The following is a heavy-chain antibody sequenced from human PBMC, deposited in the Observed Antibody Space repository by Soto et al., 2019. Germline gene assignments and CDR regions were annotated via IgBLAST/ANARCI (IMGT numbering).Heavy chain of an antibody. V-gene: IGHV3-9*01. D-gene: IGHD2-2*02. Sequence: EVQLVESGGGLVQPGRSLRLSCAASGFTFDDYAMHWVRQAPGKGLEWVSGISWNSGSIGYADSVKGRFTISRDNAKNSLYLQMNSLRAEDTALYYCAKSIPIDYWGQGTLFTVSS. CDR1: GFTFDDYA. J-gene: IGHJ4*02. CDR3: AKSIPIDY. CDR2: ISWNSGSI.